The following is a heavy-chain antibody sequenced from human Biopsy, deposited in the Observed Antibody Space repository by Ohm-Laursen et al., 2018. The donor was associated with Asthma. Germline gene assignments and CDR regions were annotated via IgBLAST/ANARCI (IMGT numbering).Heavy chain of an antibody. CDR1: GFSLKIGAVG. CDR2: IYWIDDK. V-gene: IGHV2-5*01. J-gene: IGHJ4*01. CDR3: ARAIRLEDFLTGSFASYFDN. Sequence: TQTLTLTCTFSGFSLKIGAVGVGWIRQPPGKAPECLAVIYWIDDKYYSPSLRNRHTVSKDTSRNRVVLAMTNMEPRDTATYFCARAIRLEDFLTGSFASYFDNWDLGTRVSVS. D-gene: IGHD3-9*01.